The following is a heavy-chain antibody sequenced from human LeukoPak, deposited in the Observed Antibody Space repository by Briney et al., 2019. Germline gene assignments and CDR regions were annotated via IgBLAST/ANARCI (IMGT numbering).Heavy chain of an antibody. CDR3: AREDSYFDY. V-gene: IGHV4-61*02. J-gene: IGHJ4*02. CDR1: GGSISSGSYY. CDR2: IYTSGST. Sequence: SETLSLTCTVSGGSISSGSYYWSWIPQPAGQGLEWIGRIYTSGSTNYNPSLKRRVTISVDTSKNQFSLKLSSVTAADTAVYYWAREDSYFDYWGQGPRVPVSA.